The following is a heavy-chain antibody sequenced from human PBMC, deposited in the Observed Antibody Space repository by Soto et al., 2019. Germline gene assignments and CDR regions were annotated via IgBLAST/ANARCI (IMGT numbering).Heavy chain of an antibody. CDR2: IYYSGST. CDR3: ARVPYYYDSSGYHYWYFDL. V-gene: IGHV4-59*01. D-gene: IGHD3-22*01. CDR1: GGSISSYY. Sequence: QVQLQESGPGLVKPSETLSLTCTVSGGSISSYYWSWIRQPPGKGLEWIGYIYYSGSTNCNPSLKRRVTISVDTSKNQFSLKLSSVTAADTAVYYCARVPYYYDSSGYHYWYFDLWGRGTLVTVSS. J-gene: IGHJ2*01.